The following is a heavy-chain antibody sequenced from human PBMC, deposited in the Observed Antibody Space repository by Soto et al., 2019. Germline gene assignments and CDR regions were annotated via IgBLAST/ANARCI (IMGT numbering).Heavy chain of an antibody. CDR2: IYYSGST. J-gene: IGHJ6*03. CDR1: GGSISSYY. CDR3: ARVHYDFWSGYRSGNNYYYYMDV. D-gene: IGHD3-3*01. Sequence: SETLSLTCTVSGGSISSYYWSWIRQPPGKGLEWIGYIYYSGSTNYNPSLKSRVTISVDTSKNQFSLKLSSVTAADTAVYYCARVHYDFWSGYRSGNNYYYYMDVWGKGTTVTVS. V-gene: IGHV4-59*01.